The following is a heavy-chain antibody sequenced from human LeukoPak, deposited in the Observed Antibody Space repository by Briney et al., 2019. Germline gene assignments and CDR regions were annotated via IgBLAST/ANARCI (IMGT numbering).Heavy chain of an antibody. J-gene: IGHJ4*02. Sequence: GGSLRLSCSASGFPFSSYAMHWVRQAPGKGLEWVANIKQDGSEMYSVDSVKGRFTISRDNAKNSLYLQMNSLRAEDTAVYYCARDFRNSYGPTSYYFDYWGQGTLVTVSS. CDR1: GFPFSSYA. CDR3: ARDFRNSYGPTSYYFDY. V-gene: IGHV3-7*04. D-gene: IGHD5-18*01. CDR2: IKQDGSEM.